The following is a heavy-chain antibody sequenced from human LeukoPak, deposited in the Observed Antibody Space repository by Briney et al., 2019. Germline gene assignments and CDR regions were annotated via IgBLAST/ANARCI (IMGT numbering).Heavy chain of an antibody. Sequence: SQTLSLTCAISGDSVSSNSAAWNWIRQSPSRGLEWLGRTYYRSKWYNDYAVSVKSRITVNPDTSKNQFSLQLSSVTPEDTAVYWCAREPGYGDYLSGALDIWGQGTMVTVSS. CDR2: TYYRSKWYN. CDR1: GDSVSSNSAA. D-gene: IGHD4-17*01. V-gene: IGHV6-1*01. CDR3: AREPGYGDYLSGALDI. J-gene: IGHJ3*02.